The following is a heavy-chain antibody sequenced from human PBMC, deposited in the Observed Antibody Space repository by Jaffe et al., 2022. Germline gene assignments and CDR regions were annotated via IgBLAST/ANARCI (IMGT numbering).Heavy chain of an antibody. V-gene: IGHV1-2*02. J-gene: IGHJ5*02. CDR2: INPNSGGT. CDR3: ARDFTEVRGVIIAGNWFDP. CDR1: GYTFTGYY. Sequence: QVQLVQSGAEVKKPGASVKVSCKASGYTFTGYYMHWVRQAPGQGLEWMGWINPNSGGTNYAQKFQGRVTMTRDTSISTAYMELSRLRSDDTAVYYCARDFTEVRGVIIAGNWFDPWGQGTLVTVSS. D-gene: IGHD3-10*01.